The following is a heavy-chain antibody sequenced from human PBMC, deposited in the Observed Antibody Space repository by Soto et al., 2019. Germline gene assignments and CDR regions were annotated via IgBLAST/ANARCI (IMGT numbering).Heavy chain of an antibody. CDR2: IWYDGSNK. D-gene: IGHD5-18*01. Sequence: PGGSLRLSCAASGFTFSSYGMHWVRQAPGKGLEWVAVIWYDGSNKYYADSVKGRFTISRDNSKNTLYLQMNSLRAEDTAVYYCARDLRGYSYGPLGYWGQGXLVTVSS. J-gene: IGHJ4*02. V-gene: IGHV3-33*01. CDR3: ARDLRGYSYGPLGY. CDR1: GFTFSSYG.